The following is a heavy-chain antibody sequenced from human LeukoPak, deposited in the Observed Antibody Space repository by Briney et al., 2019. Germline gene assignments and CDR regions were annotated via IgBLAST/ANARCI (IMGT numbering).Heavy chain of an antibody. Sequence: GASVKVSCKASGYTFTSFSISWVRQAPGRGLEWMGWISAYNGNTNYAQKLQGRVTMTTDTSTSTAYMELRSLRSDDTAVYYCARGPYCSGGTCYSQYFDYWGQGTLVTVSS. J-gene: IGHJ4*02. CDR1: GYTFTSFS. CDR2: ISAYNGNT. CDR3: ARGPYCSGGTCYSQYFDY. D-gene: IGHD2-15*01. V-gene: IGHV1-18*01.